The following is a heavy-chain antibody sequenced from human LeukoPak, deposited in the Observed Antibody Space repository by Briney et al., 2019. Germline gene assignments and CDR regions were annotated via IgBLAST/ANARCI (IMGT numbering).Heavy chain of an antibody. CDR1: GGSISSNSYY. CDR2: ISHSGST. J-gene: IGHJ6*02. Sequence: KPSETLSLTCTVSGGSISSNSYYWSWIRQSPGKGLEWIGEISHSGSTKYNPSLETRVTISVDKAKNQLSLKLSSVTAADTAVYYCARDQGITDHYHMDVWGQGTTVTVSS. V-gene: IGHV4-39*07. CDR3: ARDQGITDHYHMDV.